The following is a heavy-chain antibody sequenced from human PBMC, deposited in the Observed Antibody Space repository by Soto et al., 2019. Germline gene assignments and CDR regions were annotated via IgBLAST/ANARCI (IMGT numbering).Heavy chain of an antibody. CDR1: GFSLTTYGVG. Sequence: QITLKESGPTLVKPTQTLTLTCTFSGFSLTTYGVGVGWVRQPPGKALEWLALIYWDDDKRYSPSLQSRLTITKDTSKNHVVLTMTNMDPVDTATYYCAHRLTLNSDWNYGRFDYWGQGTLVTVSS. CDR3: AHRLTLNSDWNYGRFDY. V-gene: IGHV2-5*02. J-gene: IGHJ4*02. CDR2: IYWDDDK. D-gene: IGHD1-7*01.